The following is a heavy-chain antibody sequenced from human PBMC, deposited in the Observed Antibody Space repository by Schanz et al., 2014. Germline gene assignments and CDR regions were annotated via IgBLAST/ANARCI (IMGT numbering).Heavy chain of an antibody. D-gene: IGHD3-10*01. Sequence: QVQLQESGPGLVKPSQTLSLTCTVSGGSISSGSYYWSWIRQPAGKGLEWIGRIYSTGSTNYNPSLKSRVTISKATSKTQFSWKLPSVTAADTAVYYCARDMVENWFDSWGQGTLVTVSS. V-gene: IGHV4-61*02. CDR2: IYSTGST. CDR3: ARDMVENWFDS. J-gene: IGHJ5*01. CDR1: GGSISSGSYY.